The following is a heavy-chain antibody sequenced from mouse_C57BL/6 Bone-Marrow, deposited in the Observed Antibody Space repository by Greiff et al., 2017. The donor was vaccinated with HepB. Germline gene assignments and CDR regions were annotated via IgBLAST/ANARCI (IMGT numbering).Heavy chain of an antibody. CDR1: GFTFSDYG. CDR2: ISSGSSTI. D-gene: IGHD1-1*01. J-gene: IGHJ1*03. CDR3: ARPDYYGSSLWYFDV. Sequence: DVKLVESGGGLVKPGGSLKLSCAASGFTFSDYGMHWVRQAPEKGLEWVAYISSGSSTIYYADTVKGRFTISRDNAKNTLFLQMTSLRSEDTAMYYCARPDYYGSSLWYFDVWGTGTTVTVSS. V-gene: IGHV5-17*01.